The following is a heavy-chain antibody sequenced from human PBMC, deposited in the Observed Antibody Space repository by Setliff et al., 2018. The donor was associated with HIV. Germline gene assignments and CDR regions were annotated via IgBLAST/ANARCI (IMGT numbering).Heavy chain of an antibody. Sequence: SETLSLTCAVYGGSFSGFSWNWIRQPPGKGLEWIGDINNYGVTLYTSSLAGRVTISVDTTKNQFSLTLKSLTVADTALYFCSRGPTIRGSFTGVVYTAPLPSFDTWSQGSLVTVSS. CDR2: INNYGVT. V-gene: IGHV4-34*01. CDR1: GGSFSGFS. D-gene: IGHD3-3*01. J-gene: IGHJ4*02. CDR3: SRGPTIRGSFTGVVYTAPLPSFDT.